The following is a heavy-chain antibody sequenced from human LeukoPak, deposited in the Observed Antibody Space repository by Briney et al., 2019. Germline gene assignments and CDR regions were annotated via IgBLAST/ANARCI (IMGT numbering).Heavy chain of an antibody. Sequence: PETLSLTCTISDGSISNYYWSWIRQPPGKGLEWIGYIFSGGSTNYNPSLKSRVTISADTSKTQFSLKLSSVTAADTAVYFCARHPSALSRFDSWGQGTLVTVSS. CDR1: DGSISNYY. CDR3: ARHPSALSRFDS. J-gene: IGHJ5*01. V-gene: IGHV4-59*08. D-gene: IGHD2-2*01. CDR2: IFSGGST.